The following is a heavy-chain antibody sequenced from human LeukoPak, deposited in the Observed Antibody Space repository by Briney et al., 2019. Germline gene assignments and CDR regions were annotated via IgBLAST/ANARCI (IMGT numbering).Heavy chain of an antibody. CDR2: IYHSGST. J-gene: IGHJ3*02. Sequence: NTSETLSLTCAVYGGSFSGYYWSWIRQPPGKGLEWIGSIYHSGSTYYNPSLKSRVTISVDTSKNQFSLKLSSVTAADTAVYYCARHTAEGIGDAFDIWGQGTMVTVSS. CDR1: GGSFSGYY. D-gene: IGHD4-17*01. CDR3: ARHTAEGIGDAFDI. V-gene: IGHV4-34*01.